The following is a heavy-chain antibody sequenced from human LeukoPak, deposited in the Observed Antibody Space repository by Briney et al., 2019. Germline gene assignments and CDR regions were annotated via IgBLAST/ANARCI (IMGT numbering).Heavy chain of an antibody. Sequence: GGSLRLSCAASGFTFSNYAMSWVRQAPGKGLDWVSAISGSGSTTYSADSVKGRFTISRDNPKNTLYLQMDSLGVEDTAIYYCAKDHGYNRDWGQGTLVTVSS. CDR3: AKDHGYNRD. CDR1: GFTFSNYA. CDR2: ISGSGSTT. J-gene: IGHJ4*02. D-gene: IGHD5-24*01. V-gene: IGHV3-23*01.